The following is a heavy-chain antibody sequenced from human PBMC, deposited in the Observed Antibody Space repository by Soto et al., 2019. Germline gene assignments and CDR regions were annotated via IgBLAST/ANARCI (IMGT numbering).Heavy chain of an antibody. CDR3: ARLNSYGYDAFAI. Sequence: ASVKVSCKASGYTFTGYYMHWVRQAPGQGLEWMGWINPNSGGTNYAQKFQGWVTMTRDTSISTAYMELSRLRSDDTAVYYCARLNSYGYDAFAIWGQGTMVTVSS. CDR2: INPNSGGT. D-gene: IGHD5-18*01. V-gene: IGHV1-2*04. CDR1: GYTFTGYY. J-gene: IGHJ3*02.